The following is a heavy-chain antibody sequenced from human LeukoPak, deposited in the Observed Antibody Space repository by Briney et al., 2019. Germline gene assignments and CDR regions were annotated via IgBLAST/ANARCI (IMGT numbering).Heavy chain of an antibody. V-gene: IGHV3-11*01. CDR3: ASPYGDPVGGTYYFDY. CDR1: GFTFSDYY. D-gene: IGHD4-17*01. Sequence: GGSLRLSCEVSGFTFSDYYMSWIRQAPGKGLEWASYISSSGSTIYYADSVKGRFTISRDNAKNSLYLQMNSLRAEDTAVYYCASPYGDPVGGTYYFDYWGQGTLVTVSS. CDR2: ISSSGSTI. J-gene: IGHJ4*02.